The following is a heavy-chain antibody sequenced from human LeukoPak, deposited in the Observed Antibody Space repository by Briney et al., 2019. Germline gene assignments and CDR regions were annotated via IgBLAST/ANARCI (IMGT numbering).Heavy chain of an antibody. CDR1: GGSFSGYY. CDR2: INHSGST. Sequence: PSETLSLTCAVYGGSFSGYYWSWIRQPPGKGLEWTGEINHSGSTNYNPSLKSRVTISVDTSKNQFSLKLSSVTAADTAVYYCARGPSGSPIDYWGQGTLVTVSS. D-gene: IGHD1-26*01. V-gene: IGHV4-34*01. CDR3: ARGPSGSPIDY. J-gene: IGHJ4*02.